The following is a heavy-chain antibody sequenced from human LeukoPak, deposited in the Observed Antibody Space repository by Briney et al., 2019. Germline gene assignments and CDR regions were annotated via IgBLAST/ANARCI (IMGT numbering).Heavy chain of an antibody. V-gene: IGHV4-39*07. Sequence: MPSETLSLTCTVSGGSISSPIYYWGWIRQPPGKGLEWIGSIYYSGSTYDNPSLKSRVTISVDTSKNQFSLKLSSLTAADTAVYYCARTACSGGTCYSQRGAFDIWGQGTMVTVSS. J-gene: IGHJ3*02. CDR3: ARTACSGGTCYSQRGAFDI. CDR1: GGSISSPIYY. D-gene: IGHD2-15*01. CDR2: IYYSGST.